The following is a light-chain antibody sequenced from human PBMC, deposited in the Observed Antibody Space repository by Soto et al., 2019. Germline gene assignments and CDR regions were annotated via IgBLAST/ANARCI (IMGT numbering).Light chain of an antibody. CDR2: EVS. V-gene: IGLV2-8*01. Sequence: QSVLTQPPSASGSPGQSVTISCTGTSSDVGGYNYVSWYQQHPGKAPKRMIYEVSKRPSGVPDRFSGSKSGNTASLTVYGLQAEDEADDYCSSYAGSNNLVFGGGTKLTVL. J-gene: IGLJ2*01. CDR3: SSYAGSNNLV. CDR1: SSDVGGYNY.